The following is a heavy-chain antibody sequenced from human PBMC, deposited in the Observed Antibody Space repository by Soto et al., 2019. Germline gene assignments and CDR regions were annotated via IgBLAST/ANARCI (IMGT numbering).Heavy chain of an antibody. CDR1: GYTFTSSD. V-gene: IGHV1-8*02. CDR3: SRGPPESAGV. D-gene: IGHD3-10*01. CDR2: MNPNSGDT. J-gene: IGHJ4*02. Sequence: QAQLVQSGAEVKKPGASVKVSCKASGYTFTSSDINWVRQATGQGLEWMGWMNPNSGDTGYAQKFQGRVTLTRNTSITTAYMELSSLRSEDTAVYYCSRGPPESAGVWGQGTLVTVSS.